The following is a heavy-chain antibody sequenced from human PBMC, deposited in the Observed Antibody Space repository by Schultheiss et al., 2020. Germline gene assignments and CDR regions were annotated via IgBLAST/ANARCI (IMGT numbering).Heavy chain of an antibody. V-gene: IGHV3-21*01. CDR3: AKDKAWLNTSYYYGMDV. D-gene: IGHD6-19*01. J-gene: IGHJ6*02. CDR1: GFTFDDYG. Sequence: GGSLRLSCAASGFTFDDYGMSWVRQAPGKGLEWVSSISSSSSYIYYADSVKGRFTISRDNSKNTLYLQMNSLRAEDTAVYYCAKDKAWLNTSYYYGMDVWGQGTTVTVSS. CDR2: ISSSSSYI.